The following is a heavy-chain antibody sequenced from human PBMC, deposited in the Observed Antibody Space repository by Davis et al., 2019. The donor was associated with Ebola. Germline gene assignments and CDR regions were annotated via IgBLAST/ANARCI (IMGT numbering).Heavy chain of an antibody. Sequence: GGSLRLSCAASGFTFSSYSMNWVRQAPGKGLEWVSGISWKIDSVGYADSVKGRFTISRDNPRNTLFLQMNRLRVEDTAKYYCAGGDFWSGQFDYWGQGILVTVSS. CDR1: GFTFSSYS. CDR2: ISWKIDSV. D-gene: IGHD3-3*01. CDR3: AGGDFWSGQFDY. J-gene: IGHJ4*02. V-gene: IGHV3-48*01.